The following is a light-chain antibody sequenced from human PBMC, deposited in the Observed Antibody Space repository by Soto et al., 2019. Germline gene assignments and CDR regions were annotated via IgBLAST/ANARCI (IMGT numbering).Light chain of an antibody. Sequence: DIQMTQSPSSLSASVGDRVTINCRASQSISSYLNWYQQKPGKAPKLMIYAASSLQGGVPSRFSGSGSGTDFTLTISSLQPEDFATYYCQQSYSTPPVTLGQGTRLEIK. CDR2: AAS. CDR3: QQSYSTPPVT. CDR1: QSISSY. J-gene: IGKJ5*01. V-gene: IGKV1-39*01.